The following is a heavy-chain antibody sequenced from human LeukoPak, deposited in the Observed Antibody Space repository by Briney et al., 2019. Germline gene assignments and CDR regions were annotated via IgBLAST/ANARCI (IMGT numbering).Heavy chain of an antibody. D-gene: IGHD4-17*01. CDR1: GFTFSSYW. Sequence: GGSLRLSCAASGFTFSSYWMHWVRPAPGKGLVWVSRINSDGSSTSYADSVKGRFTISRDNAKNSLYLQMNSLRAEDTAVYYCARATDGDYVPYWGQGTLVTVSS. CDR3: ARATDGDYVPY. CDR2: INSDGSST. J-gene: IGHJ4*02. V-gene: IGHV3-74*01.